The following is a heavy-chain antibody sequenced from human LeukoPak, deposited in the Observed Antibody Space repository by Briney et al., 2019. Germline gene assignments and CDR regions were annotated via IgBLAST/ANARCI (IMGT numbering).Heavy chain of an antibody. Sequence: PGRSLRLSCAASGFTFSSYGMHWVRQAPGKGLEWVAVISYDGSNKYYADSVKGRFTISRDNSKNTLYLQMNSLRAEDTAVYYCARDHYYDSSGYSNWFDPWGQGTLVTVSS. V-gene: IGHV3-30*19. CDR2: ISYDGSNK. J-gene: IGHJ5*02. D-gene: IGHD3-22*01. CDR3: ARDHYYDSSGYSNWFDP. CDR1: GFTFSSYG.